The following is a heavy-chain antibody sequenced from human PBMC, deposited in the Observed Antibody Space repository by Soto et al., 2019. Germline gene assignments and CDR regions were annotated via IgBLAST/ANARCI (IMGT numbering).Heavy chain of an antibody. J-gene: IGHJ2*01. CDR1: GFTFSSYA. V-gene: IGHV3-23*01. CDR2: ISGSGGST. CDR3: AKDKMLLHYWYFDL. D-gene: IGHD3-22*01. Sequence: GGSLRLSCAASGFTFSSYAMSWVRQAPGKGLEWVSAISGSGGSTYYADSVKGRFTISRDNSKNTPYLQMNSLRAEDTAVYYCAKDKMLLHYWYFDLWGRGTLVTVSS.